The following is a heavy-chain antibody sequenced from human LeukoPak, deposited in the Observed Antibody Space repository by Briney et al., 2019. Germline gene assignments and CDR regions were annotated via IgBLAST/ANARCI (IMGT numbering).Heavy chain of an antibody. V-gene: IGHV4-59*01. D-gene: IGHD6-19*01. J-gene: IGHJ5*02. Sequence: SETLSLTCTVSGGSISSYYWSWIRQPPGKGLEWIGYIYYSGSTNYNPSLKSRVTISVDTSKNQFSLKLSSVTAADTAVYYCARSYSSGWYGHGNWFDPWGQGTLVTVSS. CDR2: IYYSGST. CDR1: GGSISSYY. CDR3: ARSYSSGWYGHGNWFDP.